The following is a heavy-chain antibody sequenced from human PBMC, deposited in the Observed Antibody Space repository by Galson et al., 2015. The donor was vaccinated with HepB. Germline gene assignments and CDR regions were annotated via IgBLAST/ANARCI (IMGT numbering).Heavy chain of an antibody. CDR3: ARKAGLGFGELLYDY. D-gene: IGHD3-10*01. CDR1: GYSFTSYW. CDR2: IDPSDSYT. J-gene: IGHJ4*02. V-gene: IGHV5-10-1*01. Sequence: SCKGSGYSFTSYWISWVRQMPGKGLEWMGRIDPSDSYTNYSPSFQGHVTISADRSISTAYLQWSSLKASDTAMYYCARKAGLGFGELLYDYWGQGTLVTVSS.